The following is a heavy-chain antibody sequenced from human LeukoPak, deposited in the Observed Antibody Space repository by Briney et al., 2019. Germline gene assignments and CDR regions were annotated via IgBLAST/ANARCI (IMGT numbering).Heavy chain of an antibody. V-gene: IGHV4-4*07. CDR3: ARVIPSWYCSGGSCYSSPWFDP. Sequence: SETLSLTCTVSGGSISSYHWSWIRQPAGKGLEWIGRIYTSGSTNYNPSLKSRVTMSVDTSKNQFSLKLSSVTAADTAVYYCARVIPSWYCSGGSCYSSPWFDPWGQGTLVTVPS. CDR2: IYTSGST. CDR1: GGSISSYH. D-gene: IGHD2-15*01. J-gene: IGHJ5*02.